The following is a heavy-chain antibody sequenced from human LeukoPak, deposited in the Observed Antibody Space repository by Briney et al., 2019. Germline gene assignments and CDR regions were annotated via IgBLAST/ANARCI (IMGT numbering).Heavy chain of an antibody. CDR2: IRSKAYGGTT. CDR3: TRDRAAAAVLFDY. CDR1: GFTFGDYA. Sequence: GGSLGLSCTASGFTFGDYAMSWVRQAPGKGLEWVGFIRSKAYGGTTEYAASVKGRFTISRDDSKSIAYLQMNSLKTEDTAVYYCTRDRAAAAVLFDYWGQGTLVTVSS. D-gene: IGHD6-13*01. V-gene: IGHV3-49*04. J-gene: IGHJ4*02.